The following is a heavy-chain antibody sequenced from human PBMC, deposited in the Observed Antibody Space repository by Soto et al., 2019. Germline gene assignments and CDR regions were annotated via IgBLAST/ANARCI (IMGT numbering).Heavy chain of an antibody. D-gene: IGHD3-10*01. J-gene: IGHJ6*02. CDR3: ARGVLLWFGELLGGMDV. CDR2: INHSGST. Sequence: ERLTLACTGFGACFSGYYWSGIRQPAGKGLEWIGEINHSGSTNYNPSLKSRVTISVDTSKNQFSLKPSSVTAADTAVYYCARGVLLWFGELLGGMDVWGQGTKVTVSS. V-gene: IGHV4-34*01. CDR1: GACFSGYY.